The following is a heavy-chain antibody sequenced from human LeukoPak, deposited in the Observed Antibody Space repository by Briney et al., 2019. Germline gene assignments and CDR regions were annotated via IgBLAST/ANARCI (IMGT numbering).Heavy chain of an antibody. CDR3: ARVQDPLTGYCSGGSCYTFDY. J-gene: IGHJ4*02. D-gene: IGHD2-15*01. CDR1: GGSISSSSYY. Sequence: SETLSLTCTVSGGSISSSSYYWGWIRQPPGKGLEWIGSIYYSGSTYYNPSLKSRVTISVDTSKNQFSLKLSSVTAADTAVYYCARVQDPLTGYCSGGSCYTFDYWGQGTLVTVSS. CDR2: IYYSGST. V-gene: IGHV4-39*07.